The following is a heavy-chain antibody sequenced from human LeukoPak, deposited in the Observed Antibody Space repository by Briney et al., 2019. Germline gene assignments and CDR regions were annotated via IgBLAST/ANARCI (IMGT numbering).Heavy chain of an antibody. J-gene: IGHJ4*02. CDR2: IIPIFGTA. D-gene: IGHD2-8*01. CDR1: GGTFSSYA. CDR3: ARRGLRGHYFDY. Sequence: ASVKVSCKASGGTFSSYAISWVRQAPGQGLEWMGGIIPIFGTANYAQKFQGRVTITADKSTSTAYMELSSLRSEDTAVYYCARRGLRGHYFDYWGQGTLVPVSS. V-gene: IGHV1-69*06.